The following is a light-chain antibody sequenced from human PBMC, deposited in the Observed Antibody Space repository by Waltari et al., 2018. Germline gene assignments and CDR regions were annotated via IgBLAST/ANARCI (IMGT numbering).Light chain of an antibody. V-gene: IGKV3D-7*01. J-gene: IGKJ1*01. CDR3: HQDYNLPQT. Sequence: EIVMTQSPATLSLSPGERATLSCRASQSISSSYLSWYQQKPGQAPRLLIYGASTRATGIPARFSGSGSGTDFTLTISSLQPEDFAVYYCHQDYNLPQTFGQGTKVEIK. CDR2: GAS. CDR1: QSISSSY.